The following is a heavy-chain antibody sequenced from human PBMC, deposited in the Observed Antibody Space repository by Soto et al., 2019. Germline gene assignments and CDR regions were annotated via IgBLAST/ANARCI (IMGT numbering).Heavy chain of an antibody. CDR3: APLSVSLSGPYGIHV. J-gene: IGHJ6*02. CDR2: MFYSGLT. Sequence: SETLSLTCSVSGYSVTISDYYWAWIRRPPGKGLEWIGSMFYSGLTYYNPSLKSRVTLSVDTSKNQFSVRLNSVTAADTAVYYCAPLSVSLSGPYGIHVWGQGTTVTVSS. CDR1: GYSVTISDYY. V-gene: IGHV4-39*01. D-gene: IGHD2-15*01.